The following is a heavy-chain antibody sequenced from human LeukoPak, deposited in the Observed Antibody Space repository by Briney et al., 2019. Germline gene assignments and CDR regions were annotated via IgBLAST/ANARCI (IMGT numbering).Heavy chain of an antibody. Sequence: ASVKVSCKASGYTITNNYMHWVRQAPGQGLEWMGVINPSGTGTSYAQKFQGRITMSRDTSTSTVYMELSSLRSEDTAFYYCARDGEAAAGTFYYYYMDVWGKGTTVTISS. CDR3: ARDGEAAAGTFYYYYMDV. D-gene: IGHD6-13*01. CDR1: GYTITNNY. J-gene: IGHJ6*03. CDR2: INPSGTGT. V-gene: IGHV1-46*01.